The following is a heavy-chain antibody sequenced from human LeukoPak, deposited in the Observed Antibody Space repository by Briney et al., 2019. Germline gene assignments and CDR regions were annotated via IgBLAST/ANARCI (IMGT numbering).Heavy chain of an antibody. CDR1: GFTFSSYA. V-gene: IGHV3-23*01. CDR3: SLPVVVVAASRAWDY. D-gene: IGHD2-15*01. CDR2: ISGSGGST. Sequence: GGYLRLSCAASGFTFSSYAMRWVRQAPGKGLEWVSAISGSGGSTYYADSVKGRFTISRDNSKNTLYLQMNSLRAEDTAVYYCSLPVVVVAASRAWDYWGQGTLVTVSS. J-gene: IGHJ4*02.